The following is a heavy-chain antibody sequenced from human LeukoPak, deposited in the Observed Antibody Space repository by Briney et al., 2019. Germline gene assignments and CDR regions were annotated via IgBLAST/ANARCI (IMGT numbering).Heavy chain of an antibody. CDR3: ARDTGYSSGWARPFDY. V-gene: IGHV3-21*01. CDR1: GFTFSNAW. J-gene: IGHJ4*02. D-gene: IGHD6-19*01. CDR2: ISSSSSYI. Sequence: GGSLRLSCSASGFTFSNAWMSWVRQAPGKGLEWVSSISSSSSYIYYADSVKGRFTISRDNAKNSLYLQMNSLRAEDTAVYYCARDTGYSSGWARPFDYWGQGTLVTVSS.